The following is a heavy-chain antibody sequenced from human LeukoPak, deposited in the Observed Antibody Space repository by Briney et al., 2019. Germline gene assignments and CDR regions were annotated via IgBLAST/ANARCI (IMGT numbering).Heavy chain of an antibody. CDR1: GFTFSNAW. D-gene: IGHD1-26*01. J-gene: IGHJ4*02. Sequence: GSLRLSCAASGFTFSNAWMNWIRQPPGKGLEWIGEINHSGSTNYNPSLKSRVTISVDTSKNQFSLKLSSVTAADTAVYYCAIVGATTARFLDYWGQGTLVTVSS. CDR3: AIVGATTARFLDY. V-gene: IGHV4-34*08. CDR2: INHSGST.